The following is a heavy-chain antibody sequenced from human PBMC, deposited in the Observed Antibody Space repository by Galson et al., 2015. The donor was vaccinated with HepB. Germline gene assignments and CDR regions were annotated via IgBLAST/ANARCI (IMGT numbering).Heavy chain of an antibody. CDR3: TSAYGDYNSFPSVAYDC. J-gene: IGHJ4*02. V-gene: IGHV3-15*01. D-gene: IGHD4-17*01. Sequence: SLRLSCAVSAVSVRSYWMSWVRQAPGKGLEWVGRIKSRSDGDTTDYGAPVKGRFIISRDDSKNTLYLQMNTLKTEDTAVYYCTSAYGDYNSFPSVAYDCWGQGTLVTVSS. CDR2: IKSRSDGDTT. CDR1: AVSVRSYW.